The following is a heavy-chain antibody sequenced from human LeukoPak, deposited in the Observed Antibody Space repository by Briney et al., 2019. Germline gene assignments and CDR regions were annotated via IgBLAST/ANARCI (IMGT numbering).Heavy chain of an antibody. J-gene: IGHJ4*02. CDR2: IIPIFGTA. CDR3: ARGRDGYNFKGDY. D-gene: IGHD5-24*01. Sequence: SVKVSCKASGGTFSSYAISWVRQAPGQGLEWMGRIIPIFGTANYAQKSQGRVTITTDESTSTAYMELRSLRSDDTAVYYCARGRDGYNFKGDYWGQGTLVTVSS. CDR1: GGTFSSYA. V-gene: IGHV1-69*05.